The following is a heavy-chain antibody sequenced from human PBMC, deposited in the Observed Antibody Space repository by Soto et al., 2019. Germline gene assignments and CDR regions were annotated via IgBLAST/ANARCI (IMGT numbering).Heavy chain of an antibody. CDR1: GGSISDFY. V-gene: IGHV4-59*01. J-gene: IGHJ4*02. D-gene: IGHD6-6*01. CDR3: ARVGGLASRTFDY. CDR2: IYYSGST. Sequence: SETLSLTCTVSGGSISDFYWSWIRQPPGKGLEWIGYIYYSGSTNYNPSLKSRVTISVDTSKNQFSLNLRSMSPADTAVYYCARVGGLASRTFDYWGPGTLVTVSS.